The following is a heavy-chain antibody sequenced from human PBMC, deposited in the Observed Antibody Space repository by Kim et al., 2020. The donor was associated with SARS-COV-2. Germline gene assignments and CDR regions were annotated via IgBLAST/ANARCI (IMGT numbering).Heavy chain of an antibody. V-gene: IGHV3-30*07. Sequence: DTGQGRFPIPRDNSKSTLYLQMNSLRAEDTAVYYCARDGTYPRERYYFDYWGQGTLVTVSS. CDR3: ARDGTYPRERYYFDY. J-gene: IGHJ4*02. D-gene: IGHD1-1*01.